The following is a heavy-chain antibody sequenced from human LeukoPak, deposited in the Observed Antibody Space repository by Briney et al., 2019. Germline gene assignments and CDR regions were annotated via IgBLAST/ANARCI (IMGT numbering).Heavy chain of an antibody. CDR2: MRSKVNNYAT. CDR3: TRRSSDDSSGYFHY. Sequence: GGSLKLSCAASGFSFSGSAIHWVRQASGKGLEWVGRMRSKVNNYATAYAASVKGRFTISRDGSKNTAYLQMNTLKSEDTAVYYCTRRSSDDSSGYFHYWGQGTLVTVSS. J-gene: IGHJ4*02. V-gene: IGHV3-73*01. CDR1: GFSFSGSA. D-gene: IGHD3-22*01.